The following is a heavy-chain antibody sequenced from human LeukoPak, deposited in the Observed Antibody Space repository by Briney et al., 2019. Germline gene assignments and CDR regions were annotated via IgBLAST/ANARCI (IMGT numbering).Heavy chain of an antibody. V-gene: IGHV3-23*01. J-gene: IGHJ4*02. Sequence: GGSLRLSCAASGFTFSGYAMSWVRQAPGKGLEWVSGISGSGGSTYYADSVKGRFTISRDNSKNTLYLQMTSLRTEDTAVYYCAKDQVWIVVGSFDYWGQGTLVTVSS. CDR1: GFTFSGYA. CDR2: ISGSGGST. CDR3: AKDQVWIVVGSFDY. D-gene: IGHD3-22*01.